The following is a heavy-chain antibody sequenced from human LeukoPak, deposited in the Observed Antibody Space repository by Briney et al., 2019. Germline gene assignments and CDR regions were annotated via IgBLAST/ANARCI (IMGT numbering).Heavy chain of an antibody. Sequence: GASVKVSCKASGYTFTTYGINWVRQAPGQGLEWMGWISGYNGNTNYAQKLQGRVIMTTDTSTSTAYMELRGLRSDDTAIYYCARSGSSWYDWFDPWGQGTLVTVSS. D-gene: IGHD6-13*01. V-gene: IGHV1-18*01. CDR2: ISGYNGNT. J-gene: IGHJ5*02. CDR3: ARSGSSWYDWFDP. CDR1: GYTFTTYG.